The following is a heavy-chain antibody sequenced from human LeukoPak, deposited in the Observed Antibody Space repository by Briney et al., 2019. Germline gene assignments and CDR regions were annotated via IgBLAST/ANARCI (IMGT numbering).Heavy chain of an antibody. Sequence: SETLSLTCAVYGGSFSGYYWSWIRQPPGKGLEWIGEINHSGSTNYNPSLKSRVTISVDTSKNQFSLKLSSVTAADTAVYYCAKFSPPLSMDVWGKGTTVTVSS. J-gene: IGHJ6*03. CDR3: AKFSPPLSMDV. CDR1: GGSFSGYY. CDR2: INHSGST. V-gene: IGHV4-34*01.